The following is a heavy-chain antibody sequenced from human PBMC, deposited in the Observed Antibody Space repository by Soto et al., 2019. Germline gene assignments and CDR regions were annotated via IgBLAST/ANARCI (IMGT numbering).Heavy chain of an antibody. V-gene: IGHV1-18*01. D-gene: IGHD6-6*01. Sequence: ASVKVSCSGSGFTFTCYGICWVRRAPGQGLEWMGWISAYNGNTNYAQKLQGRVTMTTDTSTSTAYMELRSLRSDDTAVYYCARDWRLVSNWFDPWGQGTLVTVSS. CDR3: ARDWRLVSNWFDP. CDR1: GFTFTCYG. J-gene: IGHJ5*02. CDR2: ISAYNGNT.